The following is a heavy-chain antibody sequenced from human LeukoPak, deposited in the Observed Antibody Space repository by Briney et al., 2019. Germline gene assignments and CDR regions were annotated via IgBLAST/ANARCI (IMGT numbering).Heavy chain of an antibody. CDR1: GFTFSSYA. J-gene: IGHJ4*02. CDR2: ISYDGNNK. CDR3: ARGLPTVVTLTPPPR. V-gene: IGHV3-30-3*01. Sequence: GGFLRLSCAASGFTFSSYAMHWVRQAPGKGLEWVAVISYDGNNKYYADSVKGRFTISRDNSKNTLYLQMNSLRAEDTAVYYCARGLPTVVTLTPPPRWGQGTLVTVSS. D-gene: IGHD4-23*01.